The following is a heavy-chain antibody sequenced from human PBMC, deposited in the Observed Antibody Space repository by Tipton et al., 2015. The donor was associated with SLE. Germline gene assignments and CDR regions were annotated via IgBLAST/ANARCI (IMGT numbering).Heavy chain of an antibody. CDR1: GGSISSSSYY. CDR3: AKDIGQLAQHIDY. J-gene: IGHJ4*02. CDR2: IYYSGST. D-gene: IGHD6-13*01. V-gene: IGHV4-39*07. Sequence: LRLSCTVSGGSISSSSYYWGWVRQPPGKGLEWIGSIYYSGSTYYNPSLKSRVTISVDTSKNQFSLKLSSVTAADTAVYYCAKDIGQLAQHIDYWGQGTLVTVSS.